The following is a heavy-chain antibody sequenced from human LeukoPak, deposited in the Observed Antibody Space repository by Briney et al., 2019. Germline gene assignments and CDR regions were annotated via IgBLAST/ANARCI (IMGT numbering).Heavy chain of an antibody. CDR2: ISAYNGNT. D-gene: IGHD6-19*01. CDR3: ARADSGYSSGWYERYFEY. V-gene: IGHV1-18*01. J-gene: IGHJ4*02. CDR1: GYTFTSYG. Sequence: ASVKVSCKASGYTFTSYGISWVRQAPGQGLEWMGWISAYNGNTNYAQKLQGRVTMTTDTSTSTAYMELRSLRSDDTAVYYCARADSGYSSGWYERYFEYWGQGTLVTVSS.